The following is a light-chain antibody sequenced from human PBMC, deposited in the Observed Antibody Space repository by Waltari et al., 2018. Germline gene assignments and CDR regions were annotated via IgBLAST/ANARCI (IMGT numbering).Light chain of an antibody. V-gene: IGLV2-8*01. Sequence: QSALTQPPSASGSPGHSVTISCTVTARDVGGFRFVSWYQQHPGKAPRLIIYDVIKRPPGVPDRFSGSKSGNTASLTVSGLQPEDEADYFCCSFSGANNVLFGGGTKLTVL. J-gene: IGLJ2*01. CDR1: ARDVGGFRF. CDR2: DVI. CDR3: CSFSGANNVL.